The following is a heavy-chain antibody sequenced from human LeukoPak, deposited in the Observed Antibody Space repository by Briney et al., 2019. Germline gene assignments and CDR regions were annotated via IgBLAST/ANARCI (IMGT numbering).Heavy chain of an antibody. J-gene: IGHJ4*02. V-gene: IGHV3-33*01. D-gene: IGHD7-27*01. Sequence: TGGSLRLSCAASGFTFSSYGMHWVRQAPGKGLEWVAVIWYDGSNKYYADSVKGRFTISRDNSKNTLYLQMNSLRAEDTAVYYCARVSFGLKLGMVDPHDYWGQGTLVTVSS. CDR3: ARVSFGLKLGMVDPHDY. CDR2: IWYDGSNK. CDR1: GFTFSSYG.